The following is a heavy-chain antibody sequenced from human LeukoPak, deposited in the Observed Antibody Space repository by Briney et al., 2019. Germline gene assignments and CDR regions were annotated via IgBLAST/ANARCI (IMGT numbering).Heavy chain of an antibody. V-gene: IGHV3-30*02. CDR3: AKAPPGSGYALDY. CDR2: IRYDGSNK. Sequence: GRSLRLSCAASGFTFSSYAMHWVRQAPGKGLEWVAFIRYDGSNKYYADSVKGRFTISRDNSKNTLYLQMNSLRAEDTAVYYCAKAPPGSGYALDYWGQGTLVTVSS. CDR1: GFTFSSYA. J-gene: IGHJ4*02. D-gene: IGHD5-12*01.